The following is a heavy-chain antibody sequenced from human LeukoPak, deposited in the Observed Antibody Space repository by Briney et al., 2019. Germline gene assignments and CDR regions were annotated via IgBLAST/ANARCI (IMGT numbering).Heavy chain of an antibody. J-gene: IGHJ4*02. CDR3: ARVRPWVFDY. CDR1: GLTVSSSY. V-gene: IGHV3-53*04. CDR2: IYIGANP. Sequence: PGGSLRLSCAASGLTVSSSYMSRVRQAPGKGLEWVSIIYIGANPHYADSVKGRFTISRHNSKNTLYLQMNNLRAEDTAVYYCARVRPWVFDYWGQGTLVTVPT.